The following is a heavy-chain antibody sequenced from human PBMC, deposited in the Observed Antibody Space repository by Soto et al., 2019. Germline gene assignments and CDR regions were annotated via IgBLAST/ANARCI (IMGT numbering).Heavy chain of an antibody. CDR3: ARDPIIVYPAGFTASYGLDV. D-gene: IGHD3-16*02. CDR1: GFTFSSHW. J-gene: IGHJ6*02. CDR2: INNDGTLT. Sequence: EVRLVESGGGLVQPGESRRLSCAASGFTFSSHWIHWVRQLPGKGLEWVSRINNDGTLTTYADSVKGRFTISRDNAKNTLFLQMDSLRAEDTAVYYCARDPIIVYPAGFTASYGLDVWGQGTTVTVSS. V-gene: IGHV3-74*01.